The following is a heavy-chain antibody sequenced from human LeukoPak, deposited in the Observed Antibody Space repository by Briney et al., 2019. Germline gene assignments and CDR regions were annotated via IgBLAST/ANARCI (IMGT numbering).Heavy chain of an antibody. V-gene: IGHV4-38-2*02. CDR2: ISHSGST. CDR1: TDSISSGYS. D-gene: IGHD1-26*01. J-gene: IGHJ4*02. Sequence: SETLSLTCIVSTDSISSGYSWGWIRQPPGKGLEWIGSISHSGSTYYNPSLKSRVTISVDTSKNQFSLKLSSVTAADTAVYYCARINSGSYGGDYWGQGTLVTVSS. CDR3: ARINSGSYGGDY.